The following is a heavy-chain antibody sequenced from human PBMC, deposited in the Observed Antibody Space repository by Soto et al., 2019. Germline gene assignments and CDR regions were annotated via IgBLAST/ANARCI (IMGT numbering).Heavy chain of an antibody. Sequence: PGGSLRLSCAASGFTFSNAWMSWVRQAPGKGLEWVGRIKSKTDGGTTDYAAPVKGRFTISRDDSKNTLYLQMNSLRTEDTAVYYCARDCYYDFWSGPPGGMDVWGQGTTVTVSS. CDR1: GFTFSNAW. CDR3: ARDCYYDFWSGPPGGMDV. J-gene: IGHJ6*02. D-gene: IGHD3-3*01. V-gene: IGHV3-15*01. CDR2: IKSKTDGGTT.